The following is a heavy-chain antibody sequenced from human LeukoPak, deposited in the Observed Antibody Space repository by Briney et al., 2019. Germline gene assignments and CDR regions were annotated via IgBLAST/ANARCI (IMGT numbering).Heavy chain of an antibody. J-gene: IGHJ4*02. D-gene: IGHD3-3*01. CDR2: INPNSGGT. Sequence: ASVNVSCKASGYTFTGYYMHCVPQAPRQGLEWMGWINPNSGGTNYAQNFQGRVTMTRDTSISTAYMELSRLRSDDPAVYYCASGRFLEWFLFDYWGQGTLVTVSS. CDR1: GYTFTGYY. CDR3: ASGRFLEWFLFDY. V-gene: IGHV1-2*02.